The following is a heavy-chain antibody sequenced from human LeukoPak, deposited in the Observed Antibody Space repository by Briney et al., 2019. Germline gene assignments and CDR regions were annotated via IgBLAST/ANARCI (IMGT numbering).Heavy chain of an antibody. CDR1: GGSISSGGYY. V-gene: IGHV4-31*03. Sequence: PSETLSLTCTVSGGSISSGGYYWSWLRQHPGKGLEWIGYIYYSGSTYYNPSLKSRVTISVDTSKNQFSLKLSSVTAADTAVYYCASNWNYEHYFDYWGQGTLVTVSS. J-gene: IGHJ4*02. D-gene: IGHD1-7*01. CDR2: IYYSGST. CDR3: ASNWNYEHYFDY.